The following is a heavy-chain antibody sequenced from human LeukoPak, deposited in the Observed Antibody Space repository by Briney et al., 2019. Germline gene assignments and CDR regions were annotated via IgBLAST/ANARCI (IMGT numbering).Heavy chain of an antibody. CDR2: IYHSGST. J-gene: IGHJ4*02. V-gene: IGHV4-59*04. CDR3: TRRTHYIDY. Sequence: SETLSLTCTVSGGSISSYYWSWIRQPPGQGLEWIASIYHSGSTYFNPSLKSRVTMSVDTSKNQFSLKVNSVTAADTAVYYCTRRTHYIDYWGQGTLVTVSS. CDR1: GGSISSYY.